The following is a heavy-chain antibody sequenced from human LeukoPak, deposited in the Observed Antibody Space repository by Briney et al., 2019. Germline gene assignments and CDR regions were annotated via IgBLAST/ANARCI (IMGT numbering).Heavy chain of an antibody. V-gene: IGHV3-30-3*01. CDR3: AREGSTMVRGVMSY. J-gene: IGHJ4*02. D-gene: IGHD3-10*01. CDR2: ISYDGSNK. CDR1: GFTFSSYA. Sequence: GGSLRLSCAASGFTFSSYAMHGVRQAPGKGLEWVAVISYDGSNKYYADSVKGRFTISRDNSKNTLYLQMNSLRAEDTAVYYCAREGSTMVRGVMSYWGQGTLVTVSS.